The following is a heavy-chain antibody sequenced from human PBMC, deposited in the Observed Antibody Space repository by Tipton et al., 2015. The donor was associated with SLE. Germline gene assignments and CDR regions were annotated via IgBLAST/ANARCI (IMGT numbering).Heavy chain of an antibody. CDR2: INHSGST. CDR1: GGSFSGYY. Sequence: TLSLTCAVYGGSFSGYYWSWIRQPSGKGLEWIGEINHSGSTNYNPPLKSRVTISIDTSKNQFSLKLSSVTAADTAVYSCARASTPNSYDCSGFYLSFYFDYWGQGTQVTISS. CDR3: ARASTPNSYDCSGFYLSFYFDY. D-gene: IGHD3-22*01. J-gene: IGHJ4*02. V-gene: IGHV4-34*01.